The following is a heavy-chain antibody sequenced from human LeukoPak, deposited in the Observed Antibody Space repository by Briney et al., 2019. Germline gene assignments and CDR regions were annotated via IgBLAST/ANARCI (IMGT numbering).Heavy chain of an antibody. Sequence: GFLRLSFAASGFTLRSYAMRRGRPASGKGLEVVSAISGSGGSTYYADSVKGRFTISRDNSKNTLYLQMNSLRAEDTAVYYCAKDIREIVVVTTFDYWGQGTLVTVSS. CDR1: GFTLRSYA. J-gene: IGHJ4*02. CDR3: AKDIREIVVVTTFDY. D-gene: IGHD3-22*01. V-gene: IGHV3-23*01. CDR2: ISGSGGST.